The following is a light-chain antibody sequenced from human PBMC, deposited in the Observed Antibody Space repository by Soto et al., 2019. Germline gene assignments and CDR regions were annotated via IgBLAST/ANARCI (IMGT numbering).Light chain of an antibody. J-gene: IGKJ4*01. CDR2: AAS. CDR3: QQIKSYPLT. CDR1: QGISSY. V-gene: IGKV1-9*01. Sequence: DIQLTQSPSFLSASVGDRVTITCRASQGISSYLAWYQQKPGKPPKVLIYAASALQSGVPSRFSGGGSGTEFTLTISSLQPEDFATYYCQQIKSYPLTFGGGTKVEIK.